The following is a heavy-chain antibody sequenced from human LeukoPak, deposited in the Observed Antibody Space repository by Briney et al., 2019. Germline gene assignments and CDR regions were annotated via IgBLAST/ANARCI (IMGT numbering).Heavy chain of an antibody. CDR2: ITCDSGYM. CDR1: GFTFSNYN. Sequence: GGSLRLSCAASGFTFSNYNMNWVRQAPGKRLEWVSSITCDSGYMYYADSVRGRFTISRDNAKNSLFLQINSLTAEDTAVYYCARDRYSGNYYSYYYYYTDVWGKGTTVTVSS. D-gene: IGHD1-26*01. CDR3: ARDRYSGNYYSYYYYYTDV. J-gene: IGHJ6*03. V-gene: IGHV3-21*01.